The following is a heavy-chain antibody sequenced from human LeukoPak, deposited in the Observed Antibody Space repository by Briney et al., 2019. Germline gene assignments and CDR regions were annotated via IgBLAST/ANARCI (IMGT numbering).Heavy chain of an antibody. CDR1: GYPLHTYW. J-gene: IGHJ3*02. V-gene: IGHV5-51*01. CDR2: IYPGESDT. CDR3: ARLLWSPHGLSAYDI. Sequence: GESPEIPCKGPGYPLHTYWIVWVRQVPGKGVEWMGDIYPGESDTRHRPSFQGQVTISVDKSICTAYLQLSSVKASVTAIYYCARLLWSPHGLSAYDIWGLGTRVTVSS. D-gene: IGHD3-10*01.